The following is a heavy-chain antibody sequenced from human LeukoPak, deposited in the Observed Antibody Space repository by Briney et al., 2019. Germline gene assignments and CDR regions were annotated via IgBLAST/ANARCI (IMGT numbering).Heavy chain of an antibody. CDR3: AILVGYCSGGSCLSPFDY. Sequence: GASVKVSCKASGGTFSSYAISWVRQAPGQGLEWMGVIIPIFGTANYAQKFQGRVTITADESTSTAYMELSSLRSEDTAVYYCAILVGYCSGGSCLSPFDYWGQGTLVTVSS. V-gene: IGHV1-69*13. CDR2: IIPIFGTA. D-gene: IGHD2-15*01. J-gene: IGHJ4*02. CDR1: GGTFSSYA.